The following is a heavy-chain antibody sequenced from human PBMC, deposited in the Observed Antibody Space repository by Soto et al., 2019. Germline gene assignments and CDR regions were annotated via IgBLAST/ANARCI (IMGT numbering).Heavy chain of an antibody. Sequence: EVQLVESGGGLVQPGGSLRLSCAASGFTVSSNYMSWVRQAPGKGLEWVSVIYSGGSTYYADSVKGRVTISRHNSKNTLYLQMNSLRAEDTAVYYCARDRGSSYFDYWGQGTLVTVSS. CDR2: IYSGGST. J-gene: IGHJ4*02. CDR1: GFTVSSNY. V-gene: IGHV3-53*04. CDR3: ARDRGSSYFDY. D-gene: IGHD1-26*01.